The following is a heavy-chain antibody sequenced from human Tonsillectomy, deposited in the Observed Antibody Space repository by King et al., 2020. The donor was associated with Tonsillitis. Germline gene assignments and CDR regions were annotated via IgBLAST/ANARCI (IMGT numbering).Heavy chain of an antibody. D-gene: IGHD5-18*01. CDR1: GGSFSGYY. V-gene: IGHV4-34*01. CDR2: INHSGST. CDR3: ARGPIRGYSYYYFDY. J-gene: IGHJ4*02. Sequence: VQLQQWGAGLLKPSETLSLPCGVYGGSFSGYYWSWIRQPPGKGLEWIGEINHSGSTNYNPSLKSRVTISVDTSKNQFSLKLSSVTAADTAVYYCARGPIRGYSYYYFDYWGQGTLVTVSS.